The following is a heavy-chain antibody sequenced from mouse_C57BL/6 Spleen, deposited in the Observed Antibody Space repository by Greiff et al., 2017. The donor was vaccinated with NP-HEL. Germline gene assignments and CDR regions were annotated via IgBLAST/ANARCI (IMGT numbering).Heavy chain of an antibody. V-gene: IGHV1-4*01. J-gene: IGHJ2*01. Sequence: QVQLQQSGAELARPGASVKMSCKASGYTFTSCTMHWVKQRPGQGLEWIGYINPSSGYTKYNQKFKDKATLTADKSSSTAYMQLSSLTSEDSAVYYCARGYYGSSPDYWGQGTTLTVSS. D-gene: IGHD1-1*01. CDR2: INPSSGYT. CDR1: GYTFTSCT. CDR3: ARGYYGSSPDY.